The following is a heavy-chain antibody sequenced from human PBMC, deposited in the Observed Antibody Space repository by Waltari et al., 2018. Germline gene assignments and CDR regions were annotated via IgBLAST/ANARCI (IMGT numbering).Heavy chain of an antibody. CDR1: DFTVNTHY. CDR2: IHGDGRT. Sequence: EVQLVESGGGLVQPGRSLRLSCATSDFTVNTHYVNWVRQAPGKGLEWVSVIHGDGRTHYADPVKGRFTISRDSSKNTVFLQMDSLRVGDAAVYYCTRDRVSYSSSGYALGGMHYWGQGTLVTVSS. CDR3: TRDRVSYSSSGYALGGMHY. J-gene: IGHJ4*02. V-gene: IGHV3-53*01. D-gene: IGHD3-16*01.